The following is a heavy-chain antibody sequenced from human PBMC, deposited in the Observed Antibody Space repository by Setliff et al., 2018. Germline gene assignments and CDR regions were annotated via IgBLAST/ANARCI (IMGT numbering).Heavy chain of an antibody. Sequence: ASVKVSCKASGYTFTAYYIHWVRQAPGQGPEWMGWINPNAGNITYAQKFQGRVTMTRDTSTSTVYMELSSLRPEDTAVYYCARSTSWFSTNYWGQGTPVTVSS. CDR1: GYTFTAYY. D-gene: IGHD2-2*01. J-gene: IGHJ4*02. CDR3: ARSTSWFSTNY. CDR2: INPNAGNI. V-gene: IGHV1-46*03.